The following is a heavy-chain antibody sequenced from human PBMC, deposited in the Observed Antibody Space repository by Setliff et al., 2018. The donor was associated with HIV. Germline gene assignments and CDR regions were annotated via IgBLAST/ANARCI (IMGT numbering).Heavy chain of an antibody. CDR1: GGSISSGGYY. D-gene: IGHD1-20*01. CDR2: IYYTGDT. CDR3: ARWYNTGRGWFDP. V-gene: IGHV4-31*03. J-gene: IGHJ5*02. Sequence: PSETLSLTCTVSGGSISSGGYYWSWSRQHPGKGLEWIGYIYYTGDTYYNPPLKSRVTMSIDTSKNQFSLRLSSVTAADTAVYYCARWYNTGRGWFDPWGQGTLVTVSS.